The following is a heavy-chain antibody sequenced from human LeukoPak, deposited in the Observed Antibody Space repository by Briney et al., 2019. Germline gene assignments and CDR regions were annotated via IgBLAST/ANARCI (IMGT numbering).Heavy chain of an antibody. CDR2: IYYGGNT. D-gene: IGHD3-16*01. J-gene: IGHJ6*03. V-gene: IGHV4-30-4*07. CDR3: ARHAFYYYYYMDV. CDR1: GGSISSGVYS. Sequence: SETLSLTCAVSGGSISSGVYSWSWVRQPPGKGLEWIGYIYYGGNTYYNPSLKSRVTISVDTSKNQFSLNLRSVTAADTAVYYCARHAFYYYYYMDVWGKGTTVTVSS.